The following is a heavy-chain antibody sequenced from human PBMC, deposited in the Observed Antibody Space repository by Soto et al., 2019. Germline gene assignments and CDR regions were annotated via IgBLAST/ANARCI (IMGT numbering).Heavy chain of an antibody. V-gene: IGHV4-39*01. CDR1: GGSISSSIYY. CDR3: ARQRGYFDY. CDR2: IYYSGNT. Sequence: QLQLQESGPGLVKPSETVSLSCTVSGGSISSSIYYWGWIRQPPGKGLEWIGSIYYSGNTYYNPSLRSRVTSSVDTSKNQFSLRLSSVTAADTAVYYCARQRGYFDYWAQGTLVTVSS. J-gene: IGHJ4*02.